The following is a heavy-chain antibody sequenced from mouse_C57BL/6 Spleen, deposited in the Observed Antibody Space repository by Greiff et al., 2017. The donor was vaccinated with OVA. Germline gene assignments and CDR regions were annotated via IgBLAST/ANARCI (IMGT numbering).Heavy chain of an antibody. CDR3: ARVPYYSNYEAMDY. D-gene: IGHD2-5*01. V-gene: IGHV1-69*01. CDR1: GYTFTSYW. Sequence: QVQLQQSGAELVMPGASVKLSCKASGYTFTSYWMHWVKQRPGQGLEWIGEIDPSDSYTNYAQKFKGKSTLTVDKSSSTAYMQLSSLTSEDSAVYYCARVPYYSNYEAMDYWGQGTSVTVSS. CDR2: IDPSDSYT. J-gene: IGHJ4*01.